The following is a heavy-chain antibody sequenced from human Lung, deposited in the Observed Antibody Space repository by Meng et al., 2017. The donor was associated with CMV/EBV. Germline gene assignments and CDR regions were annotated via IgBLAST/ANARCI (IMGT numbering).Heavy chain of an antibody. V-gene: IGHV4-39*01. CDR3: ARYGGVVVVPAAIPPDY. CDR2: IYSSGTT. D-gene: IGHD2-2*02. J-gene: IGHJ4*02. Sequence: SETLSLTCTVSGGSISSSSYYWGWIRQPPGKGLEWIGNIYSSGTTYYNPSLKSRVTISVDTYKNQISLRLTSVTTADTAVYYCARYGGVVVVPAAIPPDYWGQGTXVTVSS. CDR1: GGSISSSSYY.